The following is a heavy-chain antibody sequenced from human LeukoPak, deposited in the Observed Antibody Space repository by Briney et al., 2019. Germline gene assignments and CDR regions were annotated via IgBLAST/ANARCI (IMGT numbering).Heavy chain of an antibody. V-gene: IGHV3-11*01. CDR2: ISGSGTIM. Sequence: GGSLRLSCAASGFTFSDFHMSWIRQAPGKGLEWLPYISGSGTIMDYADSVKGRFTISRDNAKTSLYLEMNSLRAEDTAVYYCARGGGGQWEGDYGMDVWGQGTTVTVSS. CDR3: ARGGGGQWEGDYGMDV. CDR1: GFTFSDFH. D-gene: IGHD4-23*01. J-gene: IGHJ6*02.